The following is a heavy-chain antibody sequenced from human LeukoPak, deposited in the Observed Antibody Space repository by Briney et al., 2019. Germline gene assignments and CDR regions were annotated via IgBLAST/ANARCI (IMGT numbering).Heavy chain of an antibody. CDR3: AREIAATGAAVDY. CDR1: GYTFTDYY. V-gene: IGHV1-2*06. D-gene: IGHD6-13*01. Sequence: ASVKVSCKASGYTFTDYYIHWVRQAPRQGLEWMGRINCITGDTRSAQKFQGGVTMTRDTSISTAYMQLSSLRSDDTAVYYCAREIAATGAAVDYWGQGTLVTVSS. J-gene: IGHJ4*02. CDR2: INCITGDT.